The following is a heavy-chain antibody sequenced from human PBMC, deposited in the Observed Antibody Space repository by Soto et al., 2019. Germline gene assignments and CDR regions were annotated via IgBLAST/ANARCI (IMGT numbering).Heavy chain of an antibody. CDR1: GFSFSSYG. D-gene: IGHD5-12*01. CDR2: ISYDGSNK. V-gene: IGHV3-30*18. Sequence: GGSLRLSCAASGFSFSSYGMHWVRQAPGKGLEWVAVISYDGSNKDYADSVKGRLTISRDNSKNTLYMQMNSLRAEHTAVYFCAKYSYIGYLTFDPWGQGILVTVSS. J-gene: IGHJ5*02. CDR3: AKYSYIGYLTFDP.